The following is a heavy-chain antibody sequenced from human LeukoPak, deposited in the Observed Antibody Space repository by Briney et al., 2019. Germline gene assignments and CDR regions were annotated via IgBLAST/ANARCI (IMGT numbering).Heavy chain of an antibody. D-gene: IGHD2-21*02. V-gene: IGHV4-34*01. J-gene: IGHJ4*02. CDR3: ARAPDTAYDY. CDR2: INHSGST. Sequence: PSETLSLTCAVYGGSFSGYYWSWIRQPPGKGLEWIGEINHSGSTNYNPSLKSRVTISVDTSKNQFSLKLGSVTAADTAVYYCARAPDTAYDYWGQGTLVTVSS. CDR1: GGSFSGYY.